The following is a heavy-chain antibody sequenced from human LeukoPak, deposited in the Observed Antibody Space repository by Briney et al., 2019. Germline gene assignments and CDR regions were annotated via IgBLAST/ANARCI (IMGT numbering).Heavy chain of an antibody. V-gene: IGHV4-59*08. Sequence: SETLSLTCTVSGGSISSYYWSWIRQPPGKGLEWIGYIYYSGSTNYNPSLKSRVTISVDTSKNQFSLKLSSVTAADTAVYYCASHEWPQVTGPWGNNWFDPWGQGTLVTVSS. CDR2: IYYSGST. D-gene: IGHD2-21*02. CDR1: GGSISSYY. J-gene: IGHJ5*02. CDR3: ASHEWPQVTGPWGNNWFDP.